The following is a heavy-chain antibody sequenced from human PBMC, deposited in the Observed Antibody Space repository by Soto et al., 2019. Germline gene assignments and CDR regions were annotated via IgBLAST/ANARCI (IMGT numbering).Heavy chain of an antibody. D-gene: IGHD3-22*01. CDR2: IYTSGST. V-gene: IGHV4-4*07. Sequence: SETLSLTCTVSGGSISSYYWSWIRQPAVKVLEWIGRIYTSGSTNYNPSLKSRVTMSVDTSKNQFSLKLSSVTAADTAVYYCARDKNYYDSSGYYPNWFDPWGQGTLLTVSS. J-gene: IGHJ5*02. CDR1: GGSISSYY. CDR3: ARDKNYYDSSGYYPNWFDP.